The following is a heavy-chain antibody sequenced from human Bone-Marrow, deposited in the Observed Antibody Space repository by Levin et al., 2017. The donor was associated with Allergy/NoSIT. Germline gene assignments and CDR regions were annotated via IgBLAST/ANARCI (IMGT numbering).Heavy chain of an antibody. D-gene: IGHD1-1*01. Sequence: LSLTCAASGFTFSYFYMSWVRQAPGKGLEWVALISDNGDSTKYADSVKGRFTISRDNGKKSLYLQMNSLRAEDMAVYYCARGGDNSDYWGQGTLVTVSS. V-gene: IGHV3-11*03. CDR1: GFTFSYFY. CDR3: ARGGDNSDY. J-gene: IGHJ4*02. CDR2: ISDNGDST.